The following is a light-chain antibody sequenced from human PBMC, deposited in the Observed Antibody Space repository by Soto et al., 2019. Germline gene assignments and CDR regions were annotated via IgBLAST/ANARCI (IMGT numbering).Light chain of an antibody. CDR3: QHYGASPWT. J-gene: IGKJ1*01. Sequence: EIVLTQSPATLSLSPGERATLSCRASQSVSTYLAWYQQKPGQAPRVLIYRASIRATGISDRFSGSGSGTDFTLTISRLEPEDFAVYYCQHYGASPWTFGQGTKVEIK. CDR1: QSVSTY. CDR2: RAS. V-gene: IGKV3-20*01.